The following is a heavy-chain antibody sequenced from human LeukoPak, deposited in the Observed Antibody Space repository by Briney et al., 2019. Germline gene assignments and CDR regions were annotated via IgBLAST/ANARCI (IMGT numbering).Heavy chain of an antibody. CDR3: ARAFTSASGWYYFDY. Sequence: SETLSLTCTVSGGSISSYYWSWIRQPPGKGLEWIGYIYYSGSTNYNPSLKSRATISVDTSKNQFSLKLSSVTAADTAVYYCARAFTSASGWYYFDYWGQGTLVTVSS. D-gene: IGHD6-19*01. J-gene: IGHJ4*02. CDR2: IYYSGST. V-gene: IGHV4-59*01. CDR1: GGSISSYY.